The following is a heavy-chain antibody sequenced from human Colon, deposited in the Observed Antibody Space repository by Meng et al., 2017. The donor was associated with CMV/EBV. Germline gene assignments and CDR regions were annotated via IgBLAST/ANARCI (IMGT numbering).Heavy chain of an antibody. CDR3: ARDVELPYYGMDA. CDR2: MKGDGSEK. J-gene: IGHJ6*02. CDR1: GFSFRNSW. Sequence: GESLKISCAASGFSFRNSWMSWLRQAPGKGLEWVANMKGDGSEKYYVDSVKGRFTISGDNAENSLYLQMNSLRDEDTAIYYCARDVELPYYGMDAWGQGTTVTVSS. V-gene: IGHV3-7*01. D-gene: IGHD1-7*01.